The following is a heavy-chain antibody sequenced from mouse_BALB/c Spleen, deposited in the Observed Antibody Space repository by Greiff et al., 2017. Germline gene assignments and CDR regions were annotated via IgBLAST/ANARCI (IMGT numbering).Heavy chain of an antibody. V-gene: IGHV3-6*02. Sequence: DVQLQESGPGLVKPSQSLSLTCSVTGYSITSGYYWNWIRQFPGNKLEWMGYISYDGSNNYNPSLKNRISITRDTSKNQFFLKLNSVTTEDTATYYCAREPYYYYAYWGQGTLVTVSA. CDR3: AREPYYYYAY. CDR1: GYSITSGYY. CDR2: ISYDGSN. D-gene: IGHD1-1*01. J-gene: IGHJ3*01.